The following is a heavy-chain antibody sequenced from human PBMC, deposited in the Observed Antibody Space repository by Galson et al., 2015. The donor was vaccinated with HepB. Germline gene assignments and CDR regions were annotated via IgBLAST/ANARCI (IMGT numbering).Heavy chain of an antibody. CDR1: GFTISNHA. Sequence: SLRLSCAASGFTISNHAMSWVRQAPGKGLEWVAVIWYDGSKKYFADSVKGRFTISRDNSKNTLSLQMNSLRPEDTAVYYCARDDYDDNAIMFDYWGQGIQVTVSS. V-gene: IGHV3-33*08. CDR3: ARDDYDDNAIMFDY. D-gene: IGHD4-17*01. CDR2: IWYDGSKK. J-gene: IGHJ4*02.